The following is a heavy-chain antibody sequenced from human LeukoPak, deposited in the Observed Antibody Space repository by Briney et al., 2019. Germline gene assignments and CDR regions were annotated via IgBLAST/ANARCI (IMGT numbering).Heavy chain of an antibody. CDR3: ARRVGGSSQSDY. CDR1: GGSISSSSYY. V-gene: IGHV4-39*01. D-gene: IGHD6-13*01. CDR2: IHSSGST. J-gene: IGHJ4*02. Sequence: SETLSLTCTVSGGSISSSSYYWVWIRQPPGKGLEWIANIHSSGSTYYNPSLRSRVTISEDMPKNQFSLTLNSVTAADTAVYYCARRVGGSSQSDYWGQGTLVTVSS.